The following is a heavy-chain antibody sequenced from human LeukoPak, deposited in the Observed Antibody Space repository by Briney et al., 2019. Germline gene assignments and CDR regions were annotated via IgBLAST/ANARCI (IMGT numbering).Heavy chain of an antibody. CDR2: IYHSGST. J-gene: IGHJ4*02. CDR3: ARGNFRSPFDS. V-gene: IGHV4-38-2*02. Sequence: SETLSLTCTVSGGSISSYYWSWIRQPPGKGLEWIGSIYHSGSTYYNPSLKSRVTISVDTSKNQFSLKLNSVTAGDTAVYYCARGNFRSPFDSWGQGTLITVSS. CDR1: GGSISSYY.